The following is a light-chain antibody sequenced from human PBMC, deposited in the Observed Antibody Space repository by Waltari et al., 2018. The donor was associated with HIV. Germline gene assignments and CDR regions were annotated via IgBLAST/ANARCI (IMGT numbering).Light chain of an antibody. CDR1: QSVSNNY. CDR2: GAS. J-gene: IGKJ4*01. Sequence: IVLTQSPGPLSLSPGERATLSCRASQSVSNNYLAWYQQKPGQAPRLLIYGASSRATGSPDRFSGSGYGTDFTLTISRLEPEDFAVYYCQQYGTSPRTFGGGTNVDMK. CDR3: QQYGTSPRT. V-gene: IGKV3-20*01.